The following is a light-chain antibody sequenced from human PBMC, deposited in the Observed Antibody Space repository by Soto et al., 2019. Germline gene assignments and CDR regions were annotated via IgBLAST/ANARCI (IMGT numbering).Light chain of an antibody. CDR3: CSYAGSTTFV. V-gene: IGLV2-23*03. J-gene: IGLJ3*02. CDR2: EGT. Sequence: QSALTQPASVSGSAGQSITISCTGTSRDVGSYNLVSWYQQHPGKAPKLIIYEGTKRPSGLSNRFSGSKSGNTASLTISGLQAEDEADYYCCSYAGSTTFVFGGGTKVTVL. CDR1: SRDVGSYNL.